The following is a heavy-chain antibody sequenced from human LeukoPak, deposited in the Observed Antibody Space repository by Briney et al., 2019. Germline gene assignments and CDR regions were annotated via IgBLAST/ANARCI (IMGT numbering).Heavy chain of an antibody. Sequence: SETLSLTCNVSGDSISSSSYYWGWIRQTPGKGLEWIGSIFYSGSTYYTPSLKSRVTMSLHKSKNQFSLRLTSVTAADTAVYYCARQVAIVEPTDPNWFDSWGQGTLVTVSS. CDR2: IFYSGST. D-gene: IGHD1-26*01. CDR3: ARQVAIVEPTDPNWFDS. CDR1: GDSISSSSYY. V-gene: IGHV4-39*07. J-gene: IGHJ5*01.